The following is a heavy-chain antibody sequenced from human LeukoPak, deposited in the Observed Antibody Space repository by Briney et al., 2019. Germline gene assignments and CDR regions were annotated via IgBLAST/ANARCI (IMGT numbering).Heavy chain of an antibody. CDR2: IRSKTEGETK. CDR1: RITFRNAW. Sequence: PGGSLRLSCAVSRITFRNAWMSWVRQAPGKGLEWVARIRSKTEGETKEYAASVKGRFTISRDDSRSRLYLQMNSLKTEDTAVYYCATGVVTGTSRWGQGTLVTVSS. J-gene: IGHJ4*02. D-gene: IGHD1-1*01. CDR3: ATGVVTGTSR. V-gene: IGHV3-15*01.